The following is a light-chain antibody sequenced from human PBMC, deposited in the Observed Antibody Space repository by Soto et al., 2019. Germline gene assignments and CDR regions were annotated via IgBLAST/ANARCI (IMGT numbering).Light chain of an antibody. CDR3: QQYGSSPET. CDR1: QSVSSSY. CDR2: GAS. V-gene: IGKV3-20*01. Sequence: IVLTQSPATLSLSPGERATLSCRASQSVSSSYLAWYQQKPGQAPRLLIYGASTRATGIPARFSGSGSGTDFTLTISSLQPEDFAVYYCQQYGSSPETFGQGTKVDIK. J-gene: IGKJ1*01.